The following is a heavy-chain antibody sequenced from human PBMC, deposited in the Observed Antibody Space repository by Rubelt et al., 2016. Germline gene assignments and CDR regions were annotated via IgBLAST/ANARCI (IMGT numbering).Heavy chain of an antibody. CDR2: INPNSGGT. CDR1: YA. Sequence: YAISWVRQAPGQGLEWMGWINPNSGGTNYAQKFQGWVTMTRDTSISTAYMELSRLRSGDTAVYYCARGDGIAAPLDYWGQGTLVTVSS. V-gene: IGHV1-2*04. CDR3: ARGDGIAAPLDY. D-gene: IGHD6-6*01. J-gene: IGHJ4*02.